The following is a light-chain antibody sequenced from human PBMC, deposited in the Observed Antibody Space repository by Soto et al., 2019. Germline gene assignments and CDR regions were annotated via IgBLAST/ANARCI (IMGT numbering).Light chain of an antibody. CDR2: AAS. J-gene: IGKJ2*01. Sequence: EIVLTQSPATLSLSPGERVTLSCRASQSVSGTYLAWYQQKPGQAPRLLIYAASSRATGIPDRFSGTGSGTDFTLTISRLEPEDCAVYYCQHFVSSLYTFGQGTKLEI. V-gene: IGKV3-20*01. CDR1: QSVSGTY. CDR3: QHFVSSLYT.